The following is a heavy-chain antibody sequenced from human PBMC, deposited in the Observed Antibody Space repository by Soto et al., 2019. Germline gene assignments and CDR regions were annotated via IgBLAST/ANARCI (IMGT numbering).Heavy chain of an antibody. CDR3: AGGGVRGVITRTRDYYGMDV. J-gene: IGHJ6*02. CDR2: IYSGDSDT. Sequence: PGETLEISCEGSGYSFTSYCIGWVRQLPGKGLEWMGIIYSGDSDTRYSPSFQGQVTISADKSISTAYLQRSSLKASDTAMYYCAGGGVRGVITRTRDYYGMDVWGQGTTVTVS. D-gene: IGHD3-10*01. CDR1: GYSFTSYC. V-gene: IGHV5-51*01.